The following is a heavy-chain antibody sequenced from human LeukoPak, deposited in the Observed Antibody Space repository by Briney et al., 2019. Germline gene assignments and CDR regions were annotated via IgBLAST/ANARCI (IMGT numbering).Heavy chain of an antibody. CDR2: INHSGST. D-gene: IGHD3-9*01. Sequence: SETLPLTCAVYGGSFSGYYWSWIRQPPGKGLEWSGEINHSGSTNYNPSLKSRVTISVDTSKNQFSLKLSSVTAADTAVYYCATTYYDILTGYYNGGVDYWGQGTLVTVSS. CDR1: GGSFSGYY. CDR3: ATTYYDILTGYYNGGVDY. J-gene: IGHJ4*02. V-gene: IGHV4-34*01.